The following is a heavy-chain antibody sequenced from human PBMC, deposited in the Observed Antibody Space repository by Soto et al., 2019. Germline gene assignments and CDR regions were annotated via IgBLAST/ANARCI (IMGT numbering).Heavy chain of an antibody. CDR2: ISYESTKT. CDR1: GFTFNSYG. V-gene: IGHV3-30*03. J-gene: IGHJ6*02. D-gene: IGHD1-26*01. Sequence: GGSLRLSCAASGFTFNSYGMHWVRQGPGNGLEWVAFISYESTKTYYADSVKGRFTISRDNSNSALYVQMNSLTGEDTAVYYCARTRSAWSDFHYYSLDVWGQGTTVTVSS. CDR3: ARTRSAWSDFHYYSLDV.